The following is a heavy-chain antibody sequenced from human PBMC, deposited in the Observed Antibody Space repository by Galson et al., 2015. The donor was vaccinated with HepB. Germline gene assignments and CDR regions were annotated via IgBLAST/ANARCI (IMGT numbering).Heavy chain of an antibody. CDR3: AKGLIAEAGTRVVDY. D-gene: IGHD6-13*01. CDR2: ISGDSTTT. V-gene: IGHV3-23*01. CDR1: GFTFSTYA. Sequence: SLRLSCAASGFTFSTYAMTWVRQTPGKGLDWVSAISGDSTTTYYADSVRGRFTISRDNSKNTLYLQMNNLRAEDTGVYYCAKGLIAEAGTRVVDYWGQGTLVTVSS. J-gene: IGHJ4*02.